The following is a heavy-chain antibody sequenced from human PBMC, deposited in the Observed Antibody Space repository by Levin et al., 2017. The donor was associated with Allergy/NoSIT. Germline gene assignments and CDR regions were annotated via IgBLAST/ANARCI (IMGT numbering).Heavy chain of an antibody. V-gene: IGHV3-13*01. J-gene: IGHJ3*02. D-gene: IGHD3-22*01. CDR2: IGTTGDT. CDR1: GFTFSRYD. CDR3: ARGGGLDDYDTRAGPRDPFHS. Sequence: GESLKISCAASGFTFSRYDMHWVRQATGKGLEWVSAIGTTGDTYYPGSVKGRFTISREDAKNSLYLQMNSLVAGDTAVYYCARGGGLDDYDTRAGPRDPFHSWGQGTMVTVSS.